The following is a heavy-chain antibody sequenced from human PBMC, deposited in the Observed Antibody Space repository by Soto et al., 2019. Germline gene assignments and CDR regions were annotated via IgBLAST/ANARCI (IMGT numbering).Heavy chain of an antibody. CDR1: GGSVNSDNFY. D-gene: IGHD6-6*01. V-gene: IGHV4-31*03. CDR3: AGGSSKSWFDP. CDR2: IYYSGST. Sequence: SETLSLTCTVSGGSVNSDNFYWSWIRQHPGQGLEWIGYIYYSGSTYYNPSLKSRVTISVDTSKNQFSLKLGSVTAADTAMYYCAGGSSKSWFDPWGQGTLVTVSS. J-gene: IGHJ5*02.